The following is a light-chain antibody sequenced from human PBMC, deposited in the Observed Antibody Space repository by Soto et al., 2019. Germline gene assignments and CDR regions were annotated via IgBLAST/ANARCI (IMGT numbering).Light chain of an antibody. V-gene: IGKV3D-15*01. Sequence: EIVMTQSPDALSVSTGERATLSFRASQSVSSDLAWYHQKPGQAPRLLIYAASSRATGSPARFSGSGSGTEFTLTISSLQSEDFAVYYCQQYNNWPSWTFGQGTKVDIK. CDR3: QQYNNWPSWT. J-gene: IGKJ1*01. CDR2: AAS. CDR1: QSVSSD.